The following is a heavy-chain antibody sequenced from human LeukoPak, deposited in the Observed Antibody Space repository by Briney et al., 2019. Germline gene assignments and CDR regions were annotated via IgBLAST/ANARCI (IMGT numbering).Heavy chain of an antibody. V-gene: IGHV4-39*01. CDR1: GGSISSSSYY. J-gene: IGHJ4*02. CDR2: IYYSGST. CDR3: ARRRTPVHRYFDS. Sequence: PSETLSLTCTVSGGSISSSSYYWGWIRQPPGKGLEWIGSIYYSGSTYYNPSLKSRVTISVDTSKNQLSLKLSSVTAADTAVYYCARRRTPVHRYFDSWGQGTLVTVSS. D-gene: IGHD3-9*01.